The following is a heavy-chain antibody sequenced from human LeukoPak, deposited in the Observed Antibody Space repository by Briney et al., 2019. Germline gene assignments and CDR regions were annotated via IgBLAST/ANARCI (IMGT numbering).Heavy chain of an antibody. D-gene: IGHD1-26*01. CDR2: ISVYNGNT. CDR1: GYTSSKYD. Sequence: ASVTVSCKASGYTSSKYDINGVRQAPGKGLGGMGWISVYNGNTNYAPKLQGRVTMTTETTTSTAYIELRSLRSDDTAIYYCARVDSGRYYGHDYWGQGTLVTVTS. V-gene: IGHV1-18*01. J-gene: IGHJ4*02. CDR3: ARVDSGRYYGHDY.